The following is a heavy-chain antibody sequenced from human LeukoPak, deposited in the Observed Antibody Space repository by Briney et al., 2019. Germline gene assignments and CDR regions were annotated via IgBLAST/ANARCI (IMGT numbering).Heavy chain of an antibody. CDR2: IYTSGST. V-gene: IGHV4-4*07. CDR1: GGSISSYY. CDR3: ARGGNVLRYFDWSHRAGYIDY. J-gene: IGHJ4*02. Sequence: SETLSLTCTVSGGSISSYYWSWNRQPAGKGLEWIGRIYTSGSTNYNPSLKSRVTMSVDTSKNQFSPRLSSVTAADTAVYYCARGGNVLRYFDWSHRAGYIDYWGQGTLVTVSS. D-gene: IGHD3-9*01.